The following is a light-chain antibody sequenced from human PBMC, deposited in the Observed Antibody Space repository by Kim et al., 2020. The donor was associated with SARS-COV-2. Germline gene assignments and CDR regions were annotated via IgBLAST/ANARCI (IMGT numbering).Light chain of an antibody. CDR1: SGDIGASKF. Sequence: GQSITISCTGTSGDIGASKFVSWYQQHPGKAPHLLIYDVSKRPSGLSDRFSASKSGNTASLTISGLQAEDEADYYCSSFTTSISYVFGTGTKVTVL. J-gene: IGLJ1*01. CDR3: SSFTTSISYV. CDR2: DVS. V-gene: IGLV2-14*03.